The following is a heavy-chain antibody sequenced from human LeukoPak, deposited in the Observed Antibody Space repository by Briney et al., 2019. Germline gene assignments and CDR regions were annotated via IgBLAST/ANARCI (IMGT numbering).Heavy chain of an antibody. CDR3: AASRSSGYDSAGDY. J-gene: IGHJ4*02. CDR2: INWNGGST. CDR1: GFTFDDYG. Sequence: PGGSLRLSCAASGFTFDDYGMSWVRQAPGKGLEWVSGINWNGGSTGYADSVKGRFTISRDNAKNSLYLQMNSLRAEDTALYYCAASRSSGYDSAGDYWGQGTLLTVSS. V-gene: IGHV3-20*04. D-gene: IGHD5-12*01.